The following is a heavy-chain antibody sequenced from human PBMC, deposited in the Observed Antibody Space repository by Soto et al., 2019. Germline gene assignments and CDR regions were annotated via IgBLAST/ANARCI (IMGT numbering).Heavy chain of an antibody. CDR2: VSHSGGRV. D-gene: IGHD3-16*01. CDR3: AKLGAVPYFDC. J-gene: IGHJ4*02. Sequence: GGSLRLSCAASGFTFSTYAMSWVRQAPGKGLEWVSTVSHSGGRVFYADSVQGRFTTSRDNSKNTLHLQMNSLRSEDTAVYYCAKLGAVPYFDCWGQGTLVTVSS. CDR1: GFTFSTYA. V-gene: IGHV3-23*01.